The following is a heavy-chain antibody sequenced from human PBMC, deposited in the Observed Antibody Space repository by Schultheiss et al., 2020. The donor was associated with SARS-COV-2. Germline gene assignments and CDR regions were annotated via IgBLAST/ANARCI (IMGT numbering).Heavy chain of an antibody. V-gene: IGHV3-21*01. CDR3: ARHRRRHGGYEPFDY. CDR2: ISSSSSYI. J-gene: IGHJ4*02. D-gene: IGHD5-12*01. CDR1: GFTFSSYS. Sequence: GGSLRLSCAASGFTFSSYSMNWVRQAPGKGLEWVSSISSSSSYIYYADSVKGRFTISRVNAKNSLYLHMNSLRAEDTAVYYCARHRRRHGGYEPFDYWGQGTLVTVSS.